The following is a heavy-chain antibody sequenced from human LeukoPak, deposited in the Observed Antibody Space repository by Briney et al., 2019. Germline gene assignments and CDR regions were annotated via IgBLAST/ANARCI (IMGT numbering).Heavy chain of an antibody. CDR2: IYYSGST. D-gene: IGHD3-16*02. V-gene: IGHV4-39*07. CDR3: AVDTTYYDYVWGSYRFDAFDI. Sequence: PPETLSLTCNVSGGSITSSSCYCGWIRQPPGKGLEWTGRIYYSGSTYYNPSLKSRVTISGDTSKNQFCLKPSSVTAADTAVYYCAVDTTYYDYVWGSYRFDAFDIWDQGQMVTVSS. CDR1: GGSITSSSCY. J-gene: IGHJ3*02.